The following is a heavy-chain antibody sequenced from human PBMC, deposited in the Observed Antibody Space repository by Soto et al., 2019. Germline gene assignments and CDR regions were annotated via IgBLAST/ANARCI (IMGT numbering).Heavy chain of an antibody. CDR3: ARGTSRGYSYGKGGAFDI. Sequence: QVQLVQSGAEVKKPGSSVKVCCKASGGTFSSYAISWVRQAPGQGLEWMGGIIPIFSTANYAQKFQGRVTITADESTSTAYMELSSLRSEDTAVYYCARGTSRGYSYGKGGAFDIWGQGTMVTVSS. D-gene: IGHD5-18*01. V-gene: IGHV1-69*01. CDR2: IIPIFSTA. J-gene: IGHJ3*02. CDR1: GGTFSSYA.